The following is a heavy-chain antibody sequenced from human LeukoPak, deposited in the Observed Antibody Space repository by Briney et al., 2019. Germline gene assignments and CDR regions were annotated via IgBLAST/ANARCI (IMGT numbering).Heavy chain of an antibody. D-gene: IGHD4-17*01. J-gene: IGHJ4*02. CDR1: GGSISRYY. CDR2: IYYSGST. CDR3: ARGLRGATVTTLDY. Sequence: PSETLSLTCTVSGGSISRYYWSWIRQPPGKGLEWMGDIYYSGSTNYNPSRKSRVTISVDTSKNQFSLKLSSVTAADTAAYYCARGLRGATVTTLDYWGPGTLVTVSS. V-gene: IGHV4-59*01.